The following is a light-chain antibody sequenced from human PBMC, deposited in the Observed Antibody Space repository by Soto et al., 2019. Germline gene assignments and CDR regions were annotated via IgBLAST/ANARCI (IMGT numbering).Light chain of an antibody. V-gene: IGKV3-20*01. J-gene: IGKJ4*01. CDR2: GAS. CDR3: QQYGNSPLT. Sequence: EIVLTQSPGTLSLSPVERATLSGRASQSVSNNYLAWYQQKPGQAPRLLIFGASTRAPGIPDRFSGSGSGTDFTLTISKLEPEDFALFYCQQYGNSPLTFGGGTKVDI. CDR1: QSVSNNY.